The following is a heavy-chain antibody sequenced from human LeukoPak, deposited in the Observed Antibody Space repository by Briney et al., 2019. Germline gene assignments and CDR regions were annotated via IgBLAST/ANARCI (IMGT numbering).Heavy chain of an antibody. V-gene: IGHV3-30*02. CDR2: IRDDGSNK. CDR3: ASQGIQTGDFDY. J-gene: IGHJ4*02. Sequence: GGSLRLSCAASGFTFSSYGMHWVRQAPGKGLEWVAFIRDDGSNKYYADSVKGRFTISRDNSKNTLYLQMNSLRAEDTAVYYCASQGIQTGDFDYWGQGTLVTVSS. CDR1: GFTFSSYG. D-gene: IGHD7-27*01.